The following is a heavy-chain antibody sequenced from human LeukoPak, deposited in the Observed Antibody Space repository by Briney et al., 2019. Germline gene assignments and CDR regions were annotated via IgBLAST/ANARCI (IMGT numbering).Heavy chain of an antibody. V-gene: IGHV3-53*01. CDR1: GFSVSSNY. Sequence: GGSLRLSCAASGFSVSSNYMSWVRQAPGKGLEWVSVIYRDGGTYYVDSVKGRFTISRDNSKNTLYLQMNSLKVEDTTVYYCAGDSSGLSYWGQGTLVTVSS. CDR3: AGDSSGLSY. D-gene: IGHD1-26*01. CDR2: IYRDGGT. J-gene: IGHJ4*02.